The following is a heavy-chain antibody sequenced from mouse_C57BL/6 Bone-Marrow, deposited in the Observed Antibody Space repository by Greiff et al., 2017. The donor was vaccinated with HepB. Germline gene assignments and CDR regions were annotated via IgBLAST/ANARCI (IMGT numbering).Heavy chain of an antibody. D-gene: IGHD1-2*01. V-gene: IGHV2-2*01. J-gene: IGHJ4*01. CDR2: ICSGGST. Sequence: QVQLKESGPGLVQPSQSLSITCTVSGFSLTSYGVHWVRQSPGKGLEWLGVICSGGSTDYNAAFISRLSISKDNSKSQVFFKMNSLQADDTAIYYCSLLREHDDAMDYWGQGTSVTVSS. CDR3: SLLREHDDAMDY. CDR1: GFSLTSYG.